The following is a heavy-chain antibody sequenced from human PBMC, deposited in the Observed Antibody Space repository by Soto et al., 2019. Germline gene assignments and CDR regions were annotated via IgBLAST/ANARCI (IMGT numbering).Heavy chain of an antibody. CDR1: GYTLTELS. CDR3: ATSPISSFYDLWSVKGDAFDI. Sequence: XSVKVACKVSGYTLTELSIPWMRQAPEKGLEWMGGFDPEDGETIYAQKFQGRVTMTEDTSTDTAYMELSSLRSEDTAVYYCATSPISSFYDLWSVKGDAFDISGHGTMVTV. CDR2: FDPEDGET. V-gene: IGHV1-24*01. J-gene: IGHJ3*02. D-gene: IGHD3-3*01.